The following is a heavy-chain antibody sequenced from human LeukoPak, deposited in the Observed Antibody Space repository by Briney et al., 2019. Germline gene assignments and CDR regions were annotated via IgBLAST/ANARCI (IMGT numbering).Heavy chain of an antibody. CDR2: IKEDGSEK. D-gene: IGHD3-22*01. CDR1: GFTFSTYW. Sequence: GGSLRLSCAASGFTFSTYWMSWVRQAPGKGLEWVANIKEDGSEKYYGDSVKGRFTISRNNAKNSLYLEMNSLRVEDTAVYYCARDSSGYQWGQGTLVTVSS. CDR3: ARDSSGYQ. J-gene: IGHJ4*02. V-gene: IGHV3-7*01.